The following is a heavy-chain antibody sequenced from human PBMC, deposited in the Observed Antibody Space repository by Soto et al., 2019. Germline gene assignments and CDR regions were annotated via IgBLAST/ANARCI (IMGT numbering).Heavy chain of an antibody. Sequence: PGGSLRLSCAASGFTFSSYGMHWVRQAPGKGLEWVAVIWYDGSNKYYADSVKGRFTISRDNSKNTLYLQMNSLRAEDTAVYYCARNGGANNWFDPWGQGTLVTVSS. V-gene: IGHV3-33*01. CDR2: IWYDGSNK. D-gene: IGHD3-16*01. CDR1: GFTFSSYG. J-gene: IGHJ5*02. CDR3: ARNGGANNWFDP.